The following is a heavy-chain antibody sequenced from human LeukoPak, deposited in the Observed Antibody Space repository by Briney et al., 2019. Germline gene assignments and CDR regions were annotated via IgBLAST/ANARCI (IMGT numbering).Heavy chain of an antibody. CDR1: GGSISSGGYY. CDR2: IYYSGST. V-gene: IGHV4-31*03. D-gene: IGHD3-10*01. J-gene: IGHJ6*02. CDR3: ARAGEYYYGSGSYLDV. Sequence: SETLSLTCTVSGGSISSGGYYWSWIRQHPGKGLEWIGYIYYSGSTYYNPSLKSRVTISVDTSKNQFSLKLSSVTAADTAVYYCARAGEYYYGSGSYLDVWGQGTTVTVSS.